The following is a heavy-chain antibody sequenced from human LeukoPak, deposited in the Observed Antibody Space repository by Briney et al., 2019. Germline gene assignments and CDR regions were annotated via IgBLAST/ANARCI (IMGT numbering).Heavy chain of an antibody. CDR1: GYTFTSYD. J-gene: IGHJ5*01. V-gene: IGHV1-8*01. CDR3: ARDLAWGYCDPGHCDSSNWYTEDWLDF. D-gene: IGHD3-22*01. Sequence: ASVKVSCKASGYTFTSYDINGVRQATGQGLEWMGWMNPNSGNSGYAQKFQGRVTMTTDTSTSTAYMEVRSLRSDDTAVYYCARDLAWGYCDPGHCDSSNWYTEDWLDFWGQGTLVSVSS. CDR2: MNPNSGNS.